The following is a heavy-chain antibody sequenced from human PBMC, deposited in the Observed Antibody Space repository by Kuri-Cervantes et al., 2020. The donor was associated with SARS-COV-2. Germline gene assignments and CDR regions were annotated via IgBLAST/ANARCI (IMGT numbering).Heavy chain of an antibody. D-gene: IGHD1-26*01. CDR3: ARVSSGSYSLDY. CDR1: GFTFSSYS. CDR2: ISSSSSYI. J-gene: IGHJ4*02. Sequence: ETRSLTCAASGFTFSSYSMNWVRQAPGKGLEWVSSISSSSSYIYYADSVKGRFTISRDNAKNSLYLQMNSLRAEDTAVYYCARVSSGSYSLDYWGQGTLVTVSS. V-gene: IGHV3-21*01.